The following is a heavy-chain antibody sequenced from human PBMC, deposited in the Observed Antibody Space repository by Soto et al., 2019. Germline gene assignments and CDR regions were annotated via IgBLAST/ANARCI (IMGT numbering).Heavy chain of an antibody. D-gene: IGHD3-22*01. J-gene: IGHJ6*02. CDR3: AREVDYYDSSGYSPWYYYGMDV. Sequence: GESLRLSCAASGFTFSSYWMSWVHQAPGKGLEWVANIKQDGSEKYYVDSVKGRFTISRDNAKNSLYLQMNSLRAEDTAVYYCAREVDYYDSSGYSPWYYYGMDVWGQGTTVTVSS. CDR1: GFTFSSYW. CDR2: IKQDGSEK. V-gene: IGHV3-7*03.